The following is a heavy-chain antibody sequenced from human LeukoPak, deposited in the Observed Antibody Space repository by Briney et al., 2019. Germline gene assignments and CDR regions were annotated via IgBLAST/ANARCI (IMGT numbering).Heavy chain of an antibody. V-gene: IGHV1-18*01. Sequence: GASVKVSCKASGYTFTSYGISWVRQAPGQGLGWMGWISAYNGNTNYAQKLQGRVTMTTDTSTSTAYMELRSLRSDDTAVYYCARDGYCSGGSCPRGYYYGMDVWGQGTTVTVSS. CDR2: ISAYNGNT. CDR1: GYTFTSYG. CDR3: ARDGYCSGGSCPRGYYYGMDV. J-gene: IGHJ6*02. D-gene: IGHD2-15*01.